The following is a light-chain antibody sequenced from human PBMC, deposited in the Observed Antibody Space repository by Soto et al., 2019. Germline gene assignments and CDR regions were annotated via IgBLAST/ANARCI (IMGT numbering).Light chain of an antibody. CDR1: QSISSW. Sequence: DIQMTQSPSTLSASVGDRVTITCRASQSISSWLAWYQQKPGKAPKLLIYKASSLESGVPSRFSGSGSGTEFTLTICSLQPDDSATYYCQQSYNLWTFGQGTKVEIK. CDR2: KAS. V-gene: IGKV1-5*03. J-gene: IGKJ1*01. CDR3: QQSYNLWT.